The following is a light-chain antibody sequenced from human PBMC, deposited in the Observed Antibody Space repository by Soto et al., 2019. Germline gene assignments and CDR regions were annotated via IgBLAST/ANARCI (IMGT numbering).Light chain of an antibody. CDR2: GAS. Sequence: EIVLTQSPGTLSLSPGDRATLSCRASQSVSSDYVAWYQQKPGQTPTLLVYGASTRATGVPDRFSGDRSGTEFTLTISSLQSEDIAVYFCQQYKDWPPYTFGQGTRLEIK. J-gene: IGKJ5*01. V-gene: IGKV3-15*01. CDR1: QSVSSD. CDR3: QQYKDWPPYT.